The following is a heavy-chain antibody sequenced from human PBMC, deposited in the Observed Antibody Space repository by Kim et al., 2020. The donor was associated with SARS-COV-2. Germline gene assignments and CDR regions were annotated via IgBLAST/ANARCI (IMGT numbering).Heavy chain of an antibody. CDR2: IWYDGSNK. CDR3: AKAFYGANFDY. D-gene: IGHD4-17*01. J-gene: IGHJ4*02. CDR1: GFTFSSYG. V-gene: IGHV3-33*06. Sequence: GGSLRLSCAASGFTFSSYGMHWVRQAPGKGLEWVAVIWYDGSNKYYADSVKGRFTISRDNSKNTLYLQMNSLRAEDTAVYYCAKAFYGANFDYWGQGTLVTVSS.